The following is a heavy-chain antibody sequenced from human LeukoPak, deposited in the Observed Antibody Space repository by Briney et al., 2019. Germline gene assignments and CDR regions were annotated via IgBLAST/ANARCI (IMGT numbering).Heavy chain of an antibody. Sequence: SETLSLTCTVSGGSISSSSYYWGWIRQPPGKGLEWIGRIYTSGSTNYNPSLKSRVTISLDTSKNQFSLKLSSVTAADTAVYYCARVGYGPVDYWGQGTLVTVSS. D-gene: IGHD5-18*01. V-gene: IGHV4-61*02. J-gene: IGHJ4*02. CDR1: GGSISSSSYY. CDR3: ARVGYGPVDY. CDR2: IYTSGST.